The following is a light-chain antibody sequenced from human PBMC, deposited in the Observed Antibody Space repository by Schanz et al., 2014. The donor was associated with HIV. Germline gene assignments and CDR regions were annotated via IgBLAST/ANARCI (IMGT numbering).Light chain of an antibody. CDR2: EVN. V-gene: IGLV2-8*01. CDR1: SNDIGTYKY. CDR3: SSYAATSNVL. J-gene: IGLJ3*02. Sequence: QSVLTQPPSASGSPGQSVTISCTGTSNDIGTYKYVSWYRQHPGKAPKLIIYEVNKRTSGVPARFSGYKSGNTASLTISGLQAEDEADYYCSSYAATSNVLFGGGTKLTVL.